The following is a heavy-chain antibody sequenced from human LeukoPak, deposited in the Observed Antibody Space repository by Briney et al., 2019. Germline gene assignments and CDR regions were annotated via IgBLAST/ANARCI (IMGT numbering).Heavy chain of an antibody. CDR2: MSYVGSSK. J-gene: IGHJ1*01. D-gene: IGHD3-22*01. CDR1: GFTFSSYA. CDR3: ARGTLFSLGYYDSSGAAKEYFQH. Sequence: GRSLRLSCAASGFTFSSYAMHWVRQAPGKGLEWVAVMSYVGSSKYYADSVKGRFTISRDNSKNTLYLQMNSLRAEDTAVYYCARGTLFSLGYYDSSGAAKEYFQHWGQGTLVTASA. V-gene: IGHV3-30-3*01.